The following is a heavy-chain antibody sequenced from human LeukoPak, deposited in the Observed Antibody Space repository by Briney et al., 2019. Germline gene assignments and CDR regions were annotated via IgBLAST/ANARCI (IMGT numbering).Heavy chain of an antibody. V-gene: IGHV3-9*01. CDR2: ISWNSGSI. CDR1: GFTFDDYA. J-gene: IGHJ4*02. D-gene: IGHD3-16*02. Sequence: PGGSLRLSCAASGFTFDDYAMHWVRQAPGKGLEWVSGISWNSGSIGYADSVKGRFTISRDNAKNSLYLQMNSLRAEDTALYYCAKDGITFGGVIVIQGPNYFDYWGQGTLVTVSS. CDR3: AKDGITFGGVIVIQGPNYFDY.